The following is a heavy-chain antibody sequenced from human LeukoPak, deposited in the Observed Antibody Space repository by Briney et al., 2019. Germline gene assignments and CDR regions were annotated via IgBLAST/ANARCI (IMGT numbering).Heavy chain of an antibody. J-gene: IGHJ4*02. V-gene: IGHV3-30*01. Sequence: GGSLRLSCAASGFTFSSYAMHWVRQAPGKGLEWVAVISYDGSNKYYADSVKGRFTISRDNSKNTLYLQMNSLRAEDTAVYYCAISQGSYYDTSGYLGGDYWGQGTLVTVSS. CDR1: GFTFSSYA. CDR3: AISQGSYYDTSGYLGGDY. CDR2: ISYDGSNK. D-gene: IGHD3-22*01.